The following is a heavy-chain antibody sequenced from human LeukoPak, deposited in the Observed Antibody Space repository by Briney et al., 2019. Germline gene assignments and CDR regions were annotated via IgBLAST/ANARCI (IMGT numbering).Heavy chain of an antibody. CDR3: ARSGYCSSTSCFWFDP. Sequence: PSETLSLTCTVSGGSISSYYWSWLRQPAGEGLEWIGRIYTRGSTNYNPSLKSRVTMSVDTSKNQFSLQLSSVTAADTAVYYCARSGYCSSTSCFWFDPWGQGTLVTVSS. D-gene: IGHD2-2*01. CDR2: IYTRGST. CDR1: GGSISSYY. J-gene: IGHJ5*02. V-gene: IGHV4-4*07.